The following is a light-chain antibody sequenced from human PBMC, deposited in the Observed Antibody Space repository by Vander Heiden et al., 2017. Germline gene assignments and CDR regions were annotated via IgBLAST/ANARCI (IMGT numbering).Light chain of an antibody. Sequence: DIQLPQPPATLSASPGDRLTITGRASPNLNSWLAWYQQKPGKAPKLLIYKASTLQTGVPARFSGSGSETEFLLTLSSLQPDDFATYFCLQYNNYPLTFGGGTKVE. J-gene: IGKJ4*01. CDR1: PNLNSW. CDR2: KAS. V-gene: IGKV1-5*03. CDR3: LQYNNYPLT.